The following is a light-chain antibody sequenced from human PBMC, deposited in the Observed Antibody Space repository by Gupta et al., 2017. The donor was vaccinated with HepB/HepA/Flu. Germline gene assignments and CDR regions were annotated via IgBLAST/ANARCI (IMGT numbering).Light chain of an antibody. V-gene: IGLV2-8*01. CDR1: TRDIGDYNF. CDR3: TWYAGTNGWL. J-gene: IGLJ2*01. CDR2: DVT. Sequence: QSALTQPPSASASPGQSVTISCTGTTRDIGDYNFVSGYQQPPATAPILIFEDVTERPSELPGFSAANYAGTTAFATGSGLQADDDAYYYSTWYAGTNGWLFGGGTKVTVL.